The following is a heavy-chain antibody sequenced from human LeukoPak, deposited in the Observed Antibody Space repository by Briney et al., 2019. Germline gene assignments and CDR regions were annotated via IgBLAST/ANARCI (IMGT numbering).Heavy chain of an antibody. CDR2: IYSGGST. J-gene: IGHJ4*02. CDR1: GFTVSSNY. CDR3: ARGDLQQLTSYYFDY. V-gene: IGHV3-53*01. D-gene: IGHD6-13*01. Sequence: GGSLRLSCAASGFTVSSNYMSWVRQAPGKGLEWVSVIYSGGSTYYADSVKGRFTISRDNSKNTLYLQMNSLRAEDTAVYYCARGDLQQLTSYYFDYWGQGTLVTASS.